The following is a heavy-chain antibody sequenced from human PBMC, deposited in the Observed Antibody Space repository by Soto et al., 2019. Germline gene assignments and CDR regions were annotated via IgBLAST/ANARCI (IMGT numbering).Heavy chain of an antibody. CDR3: ARGQTRSTRVRAESSLSGGFDP. J-gene: IGHJ5*02. D-gene: IGHD3-10*01. CDR2: VNHSGST. V-gene: IGHV4-34*01. CDR1: GGSFSGYY. Sequence: QVQLQQWGAGLLKPSETLSLTCAVYGGSFSGYYWSWIRQPPRTGLEWIGVVNHSGSTNYSPSLKSRVTISVDTSKNQFSLKLSSVTAADTAVYSCARGQTRSTRVRAESSLSGGFDPWGQGTLVTVSS.